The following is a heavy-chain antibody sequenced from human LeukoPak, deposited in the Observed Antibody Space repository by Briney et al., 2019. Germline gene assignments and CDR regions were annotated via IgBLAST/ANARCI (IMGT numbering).Heavy chain of an antibody. Sequence: PGGSLKISCKGSGYSFTSYWIGWVRQMPGKGLEWMGIIYPGDSDTRYSPSFQGQVTISADKSISTAYLQWSSLKASDTAMYYCARRSYAYYYGSGSYSNWGQGTLVTVSS. J-gene: IGHJ4*02. V-gene: IGHV5-51*01. D-gene: IGHD3-10*01. CDR1: GYSFTSYW. CDR2: IYPGDSDT. CDR3: ARRSYAYYYGSGSYSN.